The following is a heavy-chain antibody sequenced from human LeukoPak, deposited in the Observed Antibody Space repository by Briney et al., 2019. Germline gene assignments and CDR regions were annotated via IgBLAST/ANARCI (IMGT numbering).Heavy chain of an antibody. J-gene: IGHJ6*03. Sequence: GGSLRLSCAASGFSFSSYNMNWVRQAPGKGLEYVSAISSNGGSTYYANSVKGRFTISRDNSKNTLYLQMGSLRAEDMAVYYCARGGGYSGSDGNYYYYYMDVWGKGTTVTVSS. V-gene: IGHV3-64*01. D-gene: IGHD5-12*01. CDR1: GFSFSSYN. CDR2: ISSNGGST. CDR3: ARGGGYSGSDGNYYYYYMDV.